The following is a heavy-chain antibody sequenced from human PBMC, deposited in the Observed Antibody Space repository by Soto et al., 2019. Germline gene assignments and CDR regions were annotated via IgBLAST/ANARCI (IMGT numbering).Heavy chain of an antibody. Sequence: SETLSLTCAVYGGSFSGYSWSWIRQPPGKGLEWIGYIYHSGSTYYNPSLKSRVTISVDRSKNQFSLKLSSVTAADTAVYYCATTTYYYDSSDHRPHGGYGMDVWGQGTTVTVSS. CDR2: IYHSGST. V-gene: IGHV4-34*01. CDR1: GGSFSGYS. J-gene: IGHJ6*02. CDR3: ATTTYYYDSSDHRPHGGYGMDV. D-gene: IGHD3-22*01.